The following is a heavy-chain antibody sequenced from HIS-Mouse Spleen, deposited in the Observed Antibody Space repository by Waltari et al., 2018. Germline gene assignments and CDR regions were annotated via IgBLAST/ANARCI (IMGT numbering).Heavy chain of an antibody. D-gene: IGHD6-13*01. V-gene: IGHV4-39*07. CDR2: IYYSGST. J-gene: IGHJ2*01. CDR3: AREIPYSSSWYDWYFDL. CDR1: GGPISSSSYY. Sequence: QLQLQESGPGLVKPSETLSLTCTVPGGPISSSSYYWAWIRPPPGKGLEWIGGIYYSGSTYYNPSLKSRVTISVDTSKNQFSLKLSSVTAADTAVYYCAREIPYSSSWYDWYFDLWGRGTLVTVSS.